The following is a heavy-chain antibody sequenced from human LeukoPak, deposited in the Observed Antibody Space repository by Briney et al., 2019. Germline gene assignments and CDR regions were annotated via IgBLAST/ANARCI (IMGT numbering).Heavy chain of an antibody. V-gene: IGHV1-2*02. Sequence: ASVKVSCKASGYTFTAYDMHWVRQAPGQGLEWMGWINPNSGGTNFAQKFQGRVTMTRDTSITTAHMELSRLTSDDTAVYYCAREIPCSSSSCLDYWGQGTLVTVSS. CDR3: AREIPCSSSSCLDY. J-gene: IGHJ4*02. D-gene: IGHD2-2*01. CDR2: INPNSGGT. CDR1: GYTFTAYD.